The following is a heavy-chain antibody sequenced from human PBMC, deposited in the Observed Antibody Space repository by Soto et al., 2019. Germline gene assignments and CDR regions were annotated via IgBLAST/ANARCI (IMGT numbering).Heavy chain of an antibody. V-gene: IGHV1-2*04. D-gene: IGHD3-22*01. CDR1: GYTFTDYY. CDR2: INPNTGGT. CDR3: AKGGHYDSPHYADS. J-gene: IGHJ4*02. Sequence: QVHLVQSGTEVRQPGASVRVSCKASGYTFTDYYLHWVRQAPGQGSEWMGWINPNTGGTDYAQKFRDWVTMTTDTSINTAYMDLSRLKSHDTAVYYCAKGGHYDSPHYADSWGQGTLVTVSS.